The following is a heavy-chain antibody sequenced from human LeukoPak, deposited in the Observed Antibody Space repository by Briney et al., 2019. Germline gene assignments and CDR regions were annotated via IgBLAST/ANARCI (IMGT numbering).Heavy chain of an antibody. V-gene: IGHV3-53*01. CDR1: GFTFDDYA. CDR2: LFSGGSA. D-gene: IGHD2-15*01. Sequence: GGSLRLSCAASGFTFDDYAMHWVRQAPGKGLEWVSILFSGGSALYADSVKGRFTISRDNSKNTLYLQMNSLRAEDTAVYYCARLQPSPLLGYCSGGSCPLGSDAFDIWGQGTMVTVSS. J-gene: IGHJ3*02. CDR3: ARLQPSPLLGYCSGGSCPLGSDAFDI.